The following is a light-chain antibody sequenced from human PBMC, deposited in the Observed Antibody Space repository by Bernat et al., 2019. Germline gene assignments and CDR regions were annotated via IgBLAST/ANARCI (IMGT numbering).Light chain of an antibody. CDR3: QSYDSSVWV. CDR1: SGSIAGNY. CDR2: EDN. Sequence: NFMLTQPHSVSESPGKTVTISCSRSSGSIAGNYVQWYQQRPGSAPTTVMYEDNQRPSGVPERFSGSTDRSSNSASLTIAGLKTEDEADDYCQSYDSSVWVFGGGTKLTVL. V-gene: IGLV6-57*04. J-gene: IGLJ3*02.